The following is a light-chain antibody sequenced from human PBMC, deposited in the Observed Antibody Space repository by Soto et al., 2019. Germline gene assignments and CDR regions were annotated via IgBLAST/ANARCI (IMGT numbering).Light chain of an antibody. V-gene: IGLV2-23*02. Sequence: QSVLTQPASVSGSPGQSMTISCTGTSSDVGSYNLVSWYQQHPGKAPKLMIYEVSKRPSGVSNRFSGSKSGNTASLTISGLKAEDEADYYCCSYAGSSTLVFGGGTKLTVL. CDR2: EVS. CDR1: SSDVGSYNL. J-gene: IGLJ2*01. CDR3: CSYAGSSTLV.